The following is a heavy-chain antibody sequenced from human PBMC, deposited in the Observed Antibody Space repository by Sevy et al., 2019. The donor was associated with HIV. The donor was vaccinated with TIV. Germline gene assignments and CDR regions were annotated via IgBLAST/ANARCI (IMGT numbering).Heavy chain of an antibody. CDR1: GFNFINYA. Sequence: GGSLRLSCVASGFNFINYALHWVRQAPGKGLEWVAVMSYDGTKKYYGNSVKGRFAMSRDNSKNTLFLQMNSLRTDDTAVYYCVSVARGKCINGVCYGWFDPWGQGTLVTVSS. J-gene: IGHJ5*02. D-gene: IGHD2-8*01. V-gene: IGHV3-30*09. CDR3: VSVARGKCINGVCYGWFDP. CDR2: MSYDGTKK.